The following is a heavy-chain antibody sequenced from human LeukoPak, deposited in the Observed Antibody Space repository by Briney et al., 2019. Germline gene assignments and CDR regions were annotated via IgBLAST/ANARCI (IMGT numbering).Heavy chain of an antibody. CDR2: INHSVST. D-gene: IGHD7-27*01. CDR1: GGSFSGYY. Sequence: PSETLSLTCAVYGGSFSGYYWSWIRPPPGKGLGWIGEINHSVSTNYNPSLKSRVTISVDTSKNQFSLKLSSVTAADTAVYYCARGGMGIVDYWGQGTLVTVSS. CDR3: ARGGMGIVDY. V-gene: IGHV4-34*01. J-gene: IGHJ4*02.